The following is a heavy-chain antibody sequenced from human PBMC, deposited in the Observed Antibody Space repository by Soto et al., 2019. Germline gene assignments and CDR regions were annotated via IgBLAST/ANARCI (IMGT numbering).Heavy chain of an antibody. J-gene: IGHJ4*02. CDR1: GGSINSGGHF. D-gene: IGHD1-26*01. Sequence: SETLSLTCTVSGGSINSGGHFWTWVRQHPGKGLEWIGYMYNSGTTYYTSSLKSRVNISGDASKNQFSLRLCSVTAADTAVYYCARAKGRSFFDHWCQGTRVTVSS. CDR3: ARAKGRSFFDH. V-gene: IGHV4-31*03. CDR2: MYNSGTT.